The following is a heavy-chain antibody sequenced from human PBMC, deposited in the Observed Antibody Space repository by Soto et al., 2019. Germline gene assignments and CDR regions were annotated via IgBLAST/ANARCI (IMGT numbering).Heavy chain of an antibody. Sequence: QVQLVQSGAEVKKPGASVKVSCKASGYTFTSYAMHWVRQAPGQRLEWMGWINAGNGNTKYSQKFQGRVTITRDTSASTAYMERSSLRSEDTAMYYCARDFTGSYLGLDYWGQGTLVTVSS. J-gene: IGHJ4*02. CDR3: ARDFTGSYLGLDY. D-gene: IGHD1-26*01. CDR2: INAGNGNT. V-gene: IGHV1-3*01. CDR1: GYTFTSYA.